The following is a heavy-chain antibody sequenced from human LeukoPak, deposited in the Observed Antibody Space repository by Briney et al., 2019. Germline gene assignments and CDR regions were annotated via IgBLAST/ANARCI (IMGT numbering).Heavy chain of an antibody. CDR3: ARYSSGIDY. Sequence: SETLSLTCTVSGDSISSYYWSWIRQPPGKGLEWMGFFYYSGTTNYNPSLKSRVTISGDTSKNQFSLKLSSVTAADTAVYYCARYSSGIDYWGQGTLVTVSS. J-gene: IGHJ4*02. D-gene: IGHD6-19*01. CDR2: FYYSGTT. V-gene: IGHV4-59*01. CDR1: GDSISSYY.